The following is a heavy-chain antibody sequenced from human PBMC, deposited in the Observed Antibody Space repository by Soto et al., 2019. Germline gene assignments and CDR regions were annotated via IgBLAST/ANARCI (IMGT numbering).Heavy chain of an antibody. V-gene: IGHV1-18*04. D-gene: IGHD3-10*01. CDR1: GYTFTSYG. Sequence: ASVKVSCKASGYTFTSYGISWVRQAPGQGLEWMGWISAYNGNTNYAQKLQGRVTMTTDTSTSTAYMELRSLRSDDTAVYYCASIYLRGQRGAYYGMDVWGQGTTVTVSS. CDR2: ISAYNGNT. CDR3: ASIYLRGQRGAYYGMDV. J-gene: IGHJ6*02.